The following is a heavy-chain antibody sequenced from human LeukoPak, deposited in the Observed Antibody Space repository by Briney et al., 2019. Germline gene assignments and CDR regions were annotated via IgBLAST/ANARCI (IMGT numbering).Heavy chain of an antibody. Sequence: SETLSLTCTVSGGSICSYYWSWIRQPPGKGLEWIGYIYYSGSTNYNPSLKSRVTISVDTSKNQFSLKLSSVTAADTAVYYCAREGWELYFDYWGQGTLVTVSS. CDR1: GGSICSYY. CDR2: IYYSGST. V-gene: IGHV4-59*01. J-gene: IGHJ4*02. CDR3: AREGWELYFDY. D-gene: IGHD1-26*01.